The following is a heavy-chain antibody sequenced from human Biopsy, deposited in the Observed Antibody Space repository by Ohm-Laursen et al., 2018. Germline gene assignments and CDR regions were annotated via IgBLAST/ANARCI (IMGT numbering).Heavy chain of an antibody. Sequence: SETLSLTCTVSGGSIGSFYWTWIRQPPGQGLEYIGYIYDRGSTANYNPSLESRVTMSVDMPKNQFSLKLSSVTAADTAIYYCARGMLSSGWPYFDSWGQGTLVTVSS. V-gene: IGHV4-59*01. D-gene: IGHD6-19*01. J-gene: IGHJ4*02. CDR1: GGSIGSFY. CDR2: IYDRGSTA. CDR3: ARGMLSSGWPYFDS.